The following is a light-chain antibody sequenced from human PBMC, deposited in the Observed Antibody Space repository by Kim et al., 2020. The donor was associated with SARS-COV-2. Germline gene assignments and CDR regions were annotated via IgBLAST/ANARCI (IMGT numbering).Light chain of an antibody. CDR3: QQYNNWFPLT. Sequence: VMTQSPVTLSLSPGERATLFCRASHSVSTNLAWYHQKPGQAPRLLIYGASTRATGIPARISGSGSGTDFTLTITSLQSEDFGIYYCQQYNNWFPLTFGQGTKLEI. V-gene: IGKV3-15*01. CDR1: HSVSTN. J-gene: IGKJ2*01. CDR2: GAS.